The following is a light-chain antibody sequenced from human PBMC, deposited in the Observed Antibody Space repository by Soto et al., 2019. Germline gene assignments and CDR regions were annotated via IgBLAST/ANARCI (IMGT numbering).Light chain of an antibody. Sequence: QSALTQPASVSGSPGQSITISCTGTSSDVGGYNYVSWCQHHPGKAPKLMIYDVTNRPSGVSNRFSGSKSGNTASLTISGLQAEDEADYYCSSYTISSTVVFGGGTKVTVL. CDR3: SSYTISSTVV. V-gene: IGLV2-14*03. CDR2: DVT. J-gene: IGLJ2*01. CDR1: SSDVGGYNY.